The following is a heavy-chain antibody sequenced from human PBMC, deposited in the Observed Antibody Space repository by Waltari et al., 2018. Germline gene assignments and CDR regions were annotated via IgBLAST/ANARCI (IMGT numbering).Heavy chain of an antibody. D-gene: IGHD1-26*01. CDR2: IYYSGST. V-gene: IGHV4-59*01. Sequence: QVQLQESGPGLVKPSETLSLTRTVSGGSISSYYWSWIRQPPGKGLECIGYIYYSGSTNYNPSLKSRVTISVDTSKNQFSLKLSSVTAADTAVYYCARDLGWELLSAFDIWGQGTMVTVSS. J-gene: IGHJ3*02. CDR3: ARDLGWELLSAFDI. CDR1: GGSISSYY.